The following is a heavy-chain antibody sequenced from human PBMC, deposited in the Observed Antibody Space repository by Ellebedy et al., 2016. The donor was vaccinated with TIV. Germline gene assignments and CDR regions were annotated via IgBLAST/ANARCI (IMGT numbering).Heavy chain of an antibody. Sequence: SETLSLTXAVSGGSISSGGYSWSWIRQPPGKGLEWIGYIYHSGSTYYNPSLKSRVTISVDRSKNQFSLKLSSVTAADTAVYYCARDRGGGYSPYFDYWGQGTLVTVSS. J-gene: IGHJ4*02. CDR3: ARDRGGGYSPYFDY. V-gene: IGHV4-30-2*01. D-gene: IGHD3-10*01. CDR2: IYHSGST. CDR1: GGSISSGGYS.